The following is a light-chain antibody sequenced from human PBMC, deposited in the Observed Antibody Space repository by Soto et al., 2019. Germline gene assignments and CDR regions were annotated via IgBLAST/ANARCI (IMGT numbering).Light chain of an antibody. CDR1: QSISSY. CDR3: QQRSNWPCT. V-gene: IGKV3-11*01. Sequence: EIVLTQSPATLSLSPGERATLSCRASQSISSYLAWYQQKPGQAPRLLIYDASNRATGIPARFSGSGSGTAFTLTIGSLEPEDFAVYYCQQRSNWPCTFGPGTKVDIK. CDR2: DAS. J-gene: IGKJ3*01.